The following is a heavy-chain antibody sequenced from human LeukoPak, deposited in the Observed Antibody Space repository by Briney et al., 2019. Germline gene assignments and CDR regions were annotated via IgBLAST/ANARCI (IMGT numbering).Heavy chain of an antibody. CDR2: IYYSGTT. CDR1: GGSISIASYY. CDR3: ARRHEYNNGYRVFCFEL. V-gene: IGHV4-39*01. Sequence: SETLSLTCTVSGGSISIASYYWGWIRQPPGKGLEWIGSIYYSGTTYYNPSLKSRVTISVDTSKNQVSLRVNSVTAAHTAVYYCARRHEYNNGYRVFCFELWGEGTLVTVFS. D-gene: IGHD5-18*01. J-gene: IGHJ5*02.